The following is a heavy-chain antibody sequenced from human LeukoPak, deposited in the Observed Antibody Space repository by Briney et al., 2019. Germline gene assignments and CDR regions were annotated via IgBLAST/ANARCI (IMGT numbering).Heavy chain of an antibody. CDR2: MSPNSGNT. V-gene: IGHV1-8*01. J-gene: IGHJ4*02. CDR1: GYTFSNYD. D-gene: IGHD6-19*01. Sequence: ASVKVSCKASGYTFSNYDINWVRQATGQGLEWIGWMSPNSGNTGYVKKFQGRVTMTRDTSIGTAYMELSSLTSEDTAIYYCARDRVGVGGNGWENWGQGTLVTVSS. CDR3: ARDRVGVGGNGWEN.